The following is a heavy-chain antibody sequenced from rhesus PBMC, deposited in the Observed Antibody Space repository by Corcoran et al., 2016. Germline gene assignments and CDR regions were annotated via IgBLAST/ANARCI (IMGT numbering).Heavy chain of an antibody. V-gene: IGHV4-76*01. J-gene: IGHJ4*01. CDR2: IYGSSGRT. D-gene: IGHD5-12*01. CDR3: ARLDRGD. Sequence: QVQLQESGPGLVKPSETLSLTCAVSGGSISGGYDWSGIRQPPGKGLVWIGYIYGSSGRTNYYPSLKTRVTISKDTSKNPFSLTLSSVPAADTAVYYCARLDRGDWGQGVLVTVSS. CDR1: GGSISGGYD.